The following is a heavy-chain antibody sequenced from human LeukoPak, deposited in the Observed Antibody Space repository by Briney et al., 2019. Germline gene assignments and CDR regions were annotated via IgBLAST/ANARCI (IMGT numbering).Heavy chain of an antibody. Sequence: GRSLRLSCAAPGFTFSSYAMHWVRQAPGKGLEWVAVISYAGSNKYYADSVKGRFTISRDNSKNTLYLQMNSLRAEDTAVYYCARSPLTTHTEMDVWGKGTTVTVSS. J-gene: IGHJ6*04. D-gene: IGHD4-11*01. CDR2: ISYAGSNK. CDR3: ARSPLTTHTEMDV. CDR1: GFTFSSYA. V-gene: IGHV3-30*01.